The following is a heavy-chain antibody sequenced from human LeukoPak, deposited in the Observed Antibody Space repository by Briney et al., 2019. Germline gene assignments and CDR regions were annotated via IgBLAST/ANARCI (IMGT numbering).Heavy chain of an antibody. CDR1: GGTFSSYA. CDR2: IIPIFGTA. J-gene: IGHJ4*02. D-gene: IGHD3-10*01. Sequence: SVKVSCKASGGTFSSYAISWVRQAPGQGLEWMGRIIPIFGTANYAQKFQGRVTITTDESTSTAYMELSSLRSEDTAVYYCAKVVSYYGSGSYPDYWGQGTLVTVSS. CDR3: AKVVSYYGSGSYPDY. V-gene: IGHV1-69*05.